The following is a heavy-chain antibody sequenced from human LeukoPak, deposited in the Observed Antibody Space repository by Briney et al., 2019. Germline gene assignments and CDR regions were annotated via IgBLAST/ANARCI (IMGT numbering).Heavy chain of an antibody. J-gene: IGHJ4*02. D-gene: IGHD4-17*01. Sequence: SSVKVSCKASGGTLSSYAISWVRQAPGQGLEWMGRIIPIFGTANYAQKFQGRVTITTDESTSTAYMELSSLRSEDTAVYYCASYGEGIYFDYWGQGTLVTVSS. V-gene: IGHV1-69*05. CDR3: ASYGEGIYFDY. CDR1: GGTLSSYA. CDR2: IIPIFGTA.